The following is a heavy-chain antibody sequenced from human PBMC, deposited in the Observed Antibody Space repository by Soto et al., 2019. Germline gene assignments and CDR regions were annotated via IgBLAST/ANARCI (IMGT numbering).Heavy chain of an antibody. V-gene: IGHV3-53*01. Sequence: GGSLRLSCAASGFTVNSNCMSWVRQAPGKGPEWISVIYSGDVTDYADSVKGRFSISRDNSKNTLYLQMNSLRAEDTAVYYCARGKESDHAYFDYWGQGPLVTVSS. CDR1: GFTVNSNC. J-gene: IGHJ4*02. CDR3: ARGKESDHAYFDY. CDR2: IYSGDVT.